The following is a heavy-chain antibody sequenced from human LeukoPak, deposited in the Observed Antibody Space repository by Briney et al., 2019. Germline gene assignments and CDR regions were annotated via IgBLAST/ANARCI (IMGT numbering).Heavy chain of an antibody. J-gene: IGHJ4*02. Sequence: PGGSLRLSCAASGFTFSSYSMNWVRQAPGKGLEWVSCISSSSSTIYYADSVKGRFTISRDNAKNSLYLQMNSLRAEDTAVYYCARGPLVWFGELPGDYWGQGTLVTVSS. CDR2: ISSSSSTI. CDR3: ARGPLVWFGELPGDY. D-gene: IGHD3-10*01. V-gene: IGHV3-48*01. CDR1: GFTFSSYS.